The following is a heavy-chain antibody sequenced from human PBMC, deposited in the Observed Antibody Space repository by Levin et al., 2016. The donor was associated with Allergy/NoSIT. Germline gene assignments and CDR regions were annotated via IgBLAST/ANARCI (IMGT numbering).Heavy chain of an antibody. J-gene: IGHJ4*02. D-gene: IGHD2-15*01. CDR1: GFTFSSYA. CDR3: AKDLPARILWWG. CDR2: ISGSGGST. V-gene: IGHV3-23*01. Sequence: GESLKISCAASGFTFSSYAMSWVRQAPGKGLEWVSAISGSGGSTYYADSVKGRFTISRDNSKNTLYLQMNSLRAEDTAVYYCAKDLPARILWWGWGQGTLVTVSS.